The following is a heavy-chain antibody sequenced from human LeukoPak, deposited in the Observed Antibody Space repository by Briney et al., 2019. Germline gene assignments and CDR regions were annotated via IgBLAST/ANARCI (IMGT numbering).Heavy chain of an antibody. CDR1: GYTFTSYG. CDR2: ISAYNGNT. Sequence: GASVKVSCKASGYTFTSYGISWVRQAPGQGLEWMGWISAYNGNTNYAQKLQGRVTMTTDTSTSTAYMELRSLRSDDTAVYYCASSVGAAAGSLPSPFYAWGQGTLVTVSS. D-gene: IGHD6-13*01. J-gene: IGHJ5*02. CDR3: ASSVGAAAGSLPSPFYA. V-gene: IGHV1-18*01.